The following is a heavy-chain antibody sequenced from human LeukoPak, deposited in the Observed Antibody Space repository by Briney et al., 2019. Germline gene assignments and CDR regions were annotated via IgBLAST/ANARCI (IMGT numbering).Heavy chain of an antibody. V-gene: IGHV5-51*01. D-gene: IGHD3-3*01. J-gene: IGHJ4*02. CDR1: GYSFTSYW. CDR2: IYPGDSYT. CDR3: ASTRYDFWSGYPYYFDY. Sequence: GEALKISCKGSGYSFTSYWIGWVRQMPGKGLEWMGIIYPGDSYTRYSPSFQGQVTISADKSISTADLQWSSLKASDTAMYYCASTRYDFWSGYPYYFDYWGQGTLVTVSS.